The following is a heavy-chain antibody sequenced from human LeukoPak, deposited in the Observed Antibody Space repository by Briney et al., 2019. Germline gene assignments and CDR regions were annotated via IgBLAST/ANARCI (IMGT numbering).Heavy chain of an antibody. CDR3: ARGSGPAAIRRAHYYYGMDV. CDR1: GFTFTSSA. D-gene: IGHD2-2*02. Sequence: GTSVKVSRKASGFTFTSSAVQWVRQAPGQGLEWMGGIIPIFGTANYAQKFQGRVTITADESTSTAYMELSSLRSEDTAVYHCARGSGPAAIRRAHYYYGMDVWGQGTTVTVSS. CDR2: IIPIFGTA. J-gene: IGHJ6*02. V-gene: IGHV1-69*13.